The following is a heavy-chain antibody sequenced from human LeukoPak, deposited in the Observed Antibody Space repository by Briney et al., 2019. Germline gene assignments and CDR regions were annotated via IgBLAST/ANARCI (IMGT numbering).Heavy chain of an antibody. D-gene: IGHD1-26*01. V-gene: IGHV3-9*03. CDR3: AKADSRTSSGSYDY. CDR2: ISWNSGSI. J-gene: IGHJ4*02. Sequence: GRSLRLSCSASGFTFDDYAMHWVRQAPGKGLEWVSGISWNSGSIGYADSVKGRFTISRDNAKNSLYLQMNSLRAEDMALYYCAKADSRTSSGSYDYWGQGTLVTVSS. CDR1: GFTFDDYA.